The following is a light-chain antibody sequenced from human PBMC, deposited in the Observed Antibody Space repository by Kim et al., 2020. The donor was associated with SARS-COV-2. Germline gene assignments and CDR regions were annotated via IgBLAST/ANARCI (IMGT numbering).Light chain of an antibody. J-gene: IGKJ1*01. CDR1: QDISRY. V-gene: IGKV1-39*01. CDR2: TAS. Sequence: ASVGDRVTITCRASQDISRYLNWYQQKPGKAPKLLIYTASSLQSGVPSRFTGSGSETDFTLTITSLQPEDFATYYCRQTSSAPRTFGQGTKVDIK. CDR3: RQTSSAPRT.